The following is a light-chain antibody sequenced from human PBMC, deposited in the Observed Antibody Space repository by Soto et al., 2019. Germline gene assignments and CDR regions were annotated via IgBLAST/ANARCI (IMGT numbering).Light chain of an antibody. V-gene: IGKV1-5*01. J-gene: IGKJ1*01. CDR1: QSIRSW. CDR3: QQYNSYSWT. Sequence: DIQMTQSPSTLSASVGDTVTITCRASQSIRSWLAWYQQKPGKAPKLLIYDASSLESGVPSRFSGSGSGTQFTLTISSLQPDDFATYYCQQYNSYSWTFGQGTKVEIK. CDR2: DAS.